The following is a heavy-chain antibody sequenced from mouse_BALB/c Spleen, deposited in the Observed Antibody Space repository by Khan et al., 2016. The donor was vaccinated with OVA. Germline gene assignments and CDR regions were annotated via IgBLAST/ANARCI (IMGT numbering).Heavy chain of an antibody. J-gene: IGHJ4*01. Sequence: QIQLVQSGPELKKPGETVKISCKASGHTFTKYGMNWVKQAPGKSLKWMGWINTYTGEPTYADDFSGRFAFSFETSASTAYLQINNLKNEDTATYFCARPPYFSYVMDNWGQGTSVTVAS. CDR2: INTYTGEP. CDR3: ARPPYFSYVMDN. CDR1: GHTFTKYG. D-gene: IGHD2-10*01. V-gene: IGHV9-3-1*01.